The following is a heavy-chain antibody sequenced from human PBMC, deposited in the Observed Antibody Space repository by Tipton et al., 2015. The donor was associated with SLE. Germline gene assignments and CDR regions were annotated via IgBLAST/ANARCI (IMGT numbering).Heavy chain of an antibody. V-gene: IGHV4-39*07. CDR2: IYYTGTTT. CDR3: ARLHGYSYGLNWFDP. Sequence: TLSLTCTVSGGSVSGSSKYWAWIRQPPGKGLEWIGSIYYTGTTTYYTSFLKSRVTMSVDTSKNQFSLRLTSVIAADTAVYYCARLHGYSYGLNWFDPWGQGTLISVSS. J-gene: IGHJ5*02. CDR1: GGSVSGSSKY. D-gene: IGHD5-18*01.